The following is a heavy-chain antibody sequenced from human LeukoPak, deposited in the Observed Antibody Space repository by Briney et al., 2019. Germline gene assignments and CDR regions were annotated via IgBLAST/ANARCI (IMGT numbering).Heavy chain of an antibody. J-gene: IGHJ4*02. D-gene: IGHD2-15*01. CDR2: ISYDGSNK. V-gene: IGHV3-30-3*01. CDR1: GFTFSSYA. CDR3: AKEMVAATQAGYDY. Sequence: GGSLRLSCAASGFTFSSYAMHWVRQAPGKGLEWVAVISYDGSNKYYADSVKGRFTISRDNSKNTLYLQMNSLRAEDTAVYYCAKEMVAATQAGYDYWGQGTLATVSS.